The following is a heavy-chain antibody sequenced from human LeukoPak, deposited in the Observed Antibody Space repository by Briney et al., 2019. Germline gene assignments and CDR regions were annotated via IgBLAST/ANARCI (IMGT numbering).Heavy chain of an antibody. J-gene: IGHJ4*02. CDR1: GFTFSSYA. Sequence: PGGSLRLSCAASGFTFSSYAMSWVRQTPGKGLEWVAAIWDDGSHKYFADSVKGRFTISRDNSKNTLYLQMNSLRAEDTAVYYCARWFSYYFDYWGQGTLVTVSS. CDR2: IWDDGSHK. CDR3: ARWFSYYFDY. V-gene: IGHV3-33*08. D-gene: IGHD3-10*01.